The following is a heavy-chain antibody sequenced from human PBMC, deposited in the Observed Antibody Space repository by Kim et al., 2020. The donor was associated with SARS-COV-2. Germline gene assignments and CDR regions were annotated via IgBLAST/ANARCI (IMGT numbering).Heavy chain of an antibody. CDR3: ATPPPAWIQLYSGIDS. Sequence: GGSLRLSCAASGFDFSKQAMGWVRQAPGKGLEWVSSISSRGGNKYYADSVKGRFTISRHNSNNTLFLQMTSLGAGDTAVYYCATPPPAWIQLYSGIDSSG. D-gene: IGHD5-18*01. J-gene: IGHJ5*01. CDR2: ISSRGGNK. V-gene: IGHV3-23*01. CDR1: GFDFSKQA.